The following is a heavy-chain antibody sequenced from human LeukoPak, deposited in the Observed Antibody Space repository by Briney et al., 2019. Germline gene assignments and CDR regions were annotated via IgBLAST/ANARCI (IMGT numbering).Heavy chain of an antibody. CDR2: IYPGDSDT. D-gene: IGHD2-2*01. V-gene: IGHV5-51*01. CDR1: GYSFTSYW. J-gene: IGHJ5*02. Sequence: GESLKISCKGSGYSFTSYWIGWVRQMPGKGLDWMGIIYPGDSDTRHSPSFQGQVTISADKSISTAYLQWSSLKASDTAMYYCARTIGYCSSTSCFGWFDPWGQGTLVTVSS. CDR3: ARTIGYCSSTSCFGWFDP.